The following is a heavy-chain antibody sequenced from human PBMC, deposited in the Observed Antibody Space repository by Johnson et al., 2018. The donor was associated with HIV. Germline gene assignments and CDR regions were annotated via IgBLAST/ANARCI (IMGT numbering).Heavy chain of an antibody. D-gene: IGHD1-14*01. J-gene: IGHJ3*01. Sequence: QVQLVESGGGVVQPGRSLRLSCAASGFTFSSYAMHWVRQAPGKGLEWVAVISYDGNIKYYADSVKGRFTISRENVKNFVYLQMNSLTAGDTAVYYCVREHRADESFDLWGQGTMVTVSS. CDR3: VREHRADESFDL. CDR1: GFTFSSYA. CDR2: ISYDGNIK. V-gene: IGHV3-30*14.